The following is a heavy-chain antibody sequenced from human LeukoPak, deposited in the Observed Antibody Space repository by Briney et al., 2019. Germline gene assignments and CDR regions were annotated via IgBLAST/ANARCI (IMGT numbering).Heavy chain of an antibody. Sequence: GGSLRLSCAASGFTFSSYSLNWVRQAPGKGLEWVASISSSSSYIYYRDSLKGRFTVSRDNAKNSLYLQMNSLRAEDTAVYYCAKYIMDVWGQGTTVTVSS. CDR3: AKYIMDV. J-gene: IGHJ6*02. V-gene: IGHV3-21*06. CDR1: GFTFSSYS. CDR2: ISSSSSYI. D-gene: IGHD5-18*01.